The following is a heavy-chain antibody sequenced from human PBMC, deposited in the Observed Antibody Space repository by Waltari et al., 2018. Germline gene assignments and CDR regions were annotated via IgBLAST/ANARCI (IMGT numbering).Heavy chain of an antibody. V-gene: IGHV4-39*01. CDR2: IYYSGST. CDR3: ARQRGGGKFYFDY. J-gene: IGHJ4*02. D-gene: IGHD3-16*01. Sequence: QLQLQESGPGLVKPSETLSLTCTGSGGSINSRSYYWARIRQPPGKGLEWIGGIYYSGSTYYNPSLKIRVTVSVDASKTQFSLKLSSVTAADTAVYYCARQRGGGKFYFDYWGQGILVTVSS. CDR1: GGSINSRSYY.